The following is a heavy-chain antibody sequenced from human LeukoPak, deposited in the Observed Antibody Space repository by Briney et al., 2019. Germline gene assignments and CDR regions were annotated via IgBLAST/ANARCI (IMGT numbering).Heavy chain of an antibody. CDR1: GGSISSGDYY. D-gene: IGHD3-3*01. V-gene: IGHV4-30-4*01. CDR3: ARHYDSWSGVFDY. CDR2: IYTSGST. J-gene: IGHJ4*02. Sequence: TSQTLSLTCTVSGGSISSGDYYWSWIRQPSGKGLEWIGYIYTSGSTNYNPSLKSRVTISVDTSKNQFSLKLSSVTAADTAVYYCARHYDSWSGVFDYWGQGTLVTVSS.